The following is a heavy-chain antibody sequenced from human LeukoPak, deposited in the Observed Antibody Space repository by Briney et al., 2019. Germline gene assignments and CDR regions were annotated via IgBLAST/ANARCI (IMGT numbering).Heavy chain of an antibody. CDR1: GFTFSSYW. CDR2: ISGDGSST. J-gene: IGHJ4*02. D-gene: IGHD6-13*01. CDR3: ARVLRAGDRIAAAGRELIY. V-gene: IGHV3-74*01. Sequence: GGSLRLSCAASGFTFSSYWMHWVRQAPGQGLVLVSRISGDGSSTDYADSVKGRFTISRDNSKNTLYLQMNSLRAEDTAVYYCARVLRAGDRIAAAGRELIYWGQGTLVTVSS.